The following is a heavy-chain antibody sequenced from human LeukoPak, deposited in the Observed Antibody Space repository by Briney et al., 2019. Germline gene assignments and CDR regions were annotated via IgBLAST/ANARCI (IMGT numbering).Heavy chain of an antibody. V-gene: IGHV3-23*01. Sequence: PGGSLRLSCEVSGITLSNYGMSWVRQAPGKGLEWVAGISGSDGGTNYADSVKGRFTISRDNSKNTLHLQMNRLRAEDTAVYFCAKRGVVIRVILVGFHKEAYYFDSWGQGALVTVSS. CDR3: AKRGVVIRVILVGFHKEAYYFDS. CDR2: ISGSDGGT. J-gene: IGHJ4*02. CDR1: GITLSNYG. D-gene: IGHD3-22*01.